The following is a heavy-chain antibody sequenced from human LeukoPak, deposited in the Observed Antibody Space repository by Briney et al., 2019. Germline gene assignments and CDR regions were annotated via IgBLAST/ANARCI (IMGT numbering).Heavy chain of an antibody. V-gene: IGHV4-39*01. CDR1: GGSISSSSYY. CDR3: ARGTGDSCKD. CDR2: IYYSGST. Sequence: KASETLSLTCTVSGGSISSSSYYWGWIRQPPGKGLEWIGSIYYSGSTYYNPSLKSRVTMSVDTSKNQFSLKLSSVTPEDTAVYYCARGTGDSCKDWGLGTLVTVSS. D-gene: IGHD3-22*01. J-gene: IGHJ4*02.